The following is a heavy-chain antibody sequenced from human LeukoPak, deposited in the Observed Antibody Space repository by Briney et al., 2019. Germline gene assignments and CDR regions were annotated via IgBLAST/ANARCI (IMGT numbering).Heavy chain of an antibody. Sequence: GESLQISCKGSGYSFTSYWIGWVRQMPGKGLEWMGIIYPGDSDTRYSPSFQGQVTISADKSISTTYLQWSSPKASDTAMYYCARLPYDSSGYYAKHFDYWGQGTLVTVSS. V-gene: IGHV5-51*01. CDR2: IYPGDSDT. D-gene: IGHD3-22*01. CDR1: GYSFTSYW. CDR3: ARLPYDSSGYYAKHFDY. J-gene: IGHJ4*02.